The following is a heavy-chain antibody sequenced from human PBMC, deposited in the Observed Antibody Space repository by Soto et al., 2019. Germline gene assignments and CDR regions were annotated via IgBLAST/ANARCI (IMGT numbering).Heavy chain of an antibody. CDR3: ARPSRNRSGLPPDV. V-gene: IGHV1-69*02. CDR1: GGTFSSYT. J-gene: IGHJ6*04. Sequence: QVQLVQPGAEVKKPGSSVKVSCKASGGTFSSYTISWVRQAPGQGLEWMGRIIPILGIANYAQKFQGRVTITADKSTSTAYMELSSLRSEDTAVYYCARPSRNRSGLPPDVWGKGTTVTVSS. CDR2: IIPILGIA. D-gene: IGHD6-19*01.